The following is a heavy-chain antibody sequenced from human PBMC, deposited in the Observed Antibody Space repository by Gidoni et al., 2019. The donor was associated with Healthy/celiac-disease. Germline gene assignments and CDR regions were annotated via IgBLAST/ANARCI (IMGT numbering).Heavy chain of an antibody. CDR2: ISSSSSSI. D-gene: IGHD5-18*01. J-gene: IGHJ5*02. CDR3: ARDFFRSGYSYGVTSYNWFDP. CDR1: GFTFSSYS. V-gene: IGHV3-21*01. Sequence: EVQLVESGGGLVKPGGFLRPSWSASGFTFSSYSRNWVRQAPGKGLEWVSSISSSSSSIYYADSVKGRFTISRDNAKNSLYLQMNSLRAEDTAVYYCARDFFRSGYSYGVTSYNWFDPWGQGTLVTVSS.